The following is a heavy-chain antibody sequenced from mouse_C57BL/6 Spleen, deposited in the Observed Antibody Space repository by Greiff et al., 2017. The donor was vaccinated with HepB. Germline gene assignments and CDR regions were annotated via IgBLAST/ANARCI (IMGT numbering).Heavy chain of an antibody. Sequence: EVKLVESGGDLVKPGGSLKLSCAASGFTFSSYGMSWVRQTPDKRLEWVATISSGGSYTYYPDSVKGRFTISRDKAKNTLYLQMSSLKSEDTAMYYCARRGGYYYGSSQYYFDYWGQGTTLTVSS. J-gene: IGHJ2*01. CDR2: ISSGGSYT. V-gene: IGHV5-6*02. CDR3: ARRGGYYYGSSQYYFDY. CDR1: GFTFSSYG. D-gene: IGHD1-1*01.